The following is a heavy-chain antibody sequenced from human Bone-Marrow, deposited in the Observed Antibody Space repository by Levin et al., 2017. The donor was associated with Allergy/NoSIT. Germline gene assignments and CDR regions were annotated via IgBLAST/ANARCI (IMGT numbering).Heavy chain of an antibody. CDR3: ARDVSRSNWFDP. CDR1: GFTVSSNY. CDR2: IYSGGST. V-gene: IGHV3-66*02. Sequence: GGSLRLSCAASGFTVSSNYMSWVRQAPGKGLEWVSVIYSGGSTYYADSVKGRFTISRDNSKNTLYLQMNSLRAEDTAVYYCARDVSRSNWFDPWGQGTLVTVSS. J-gene: IGHJ5*02. D-gene: IGHD6-25*01.